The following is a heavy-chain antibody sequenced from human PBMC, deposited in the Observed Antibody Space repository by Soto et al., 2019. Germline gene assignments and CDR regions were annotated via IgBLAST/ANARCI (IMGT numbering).Heavy chain of an antibody. J-gene: IGHJ3*01. Sequence: ELQLVESGGGLVQPGGSLRLSCAASGFTFSAYWMHWVRQAPGKGLVWVSHINTDESDTNYADSVKGRFTISRDNTKNTLYLQMNSLRVEDTAVYYCTRDLPYYDFWSGYNYDAFDVWGQGTMVTVSS. CDR1: GFTFSAYW. D-gene: IGHD3-3*01. V-gene: IGHV3-74*01. CDR3: TRDLPYYDFWSGYNYDAFDV. CDR2: INTDESDT.